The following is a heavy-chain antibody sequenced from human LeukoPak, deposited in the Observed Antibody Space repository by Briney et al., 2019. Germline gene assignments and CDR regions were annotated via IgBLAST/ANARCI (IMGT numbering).Heavy chain of an antibody. Sequence: SETLSLTCTVSGASISSSSYYWGWIRHPPGKGLEWIGSIYYSGSTYYNPSLKSRVTISADTSKNQFSLKLSSVTAADTAVYYCARDPVAVAGVDYWGQGTLVTVSS. CDR3: ARDPVAVAGVDY. J-gene: IGHJ4*02. D-gene: IGHD6-19*01. CDR2: IYYSGST. CDR1: GASISSSSYY. V-gene: IGHV4-39*07.